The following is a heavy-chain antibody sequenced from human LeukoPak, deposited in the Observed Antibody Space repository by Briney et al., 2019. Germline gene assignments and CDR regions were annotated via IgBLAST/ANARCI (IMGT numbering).Heavy chain of an antibody. CDR1: GSTFSSYE. J-gene: IGHJ4*02. D-gene: IGHD2-2*01. V-gene: IGHV3-48*03. Sequence: GGSLRLSCAASGSTFSSYEMNWVRQAPGKGLEWISYISSSGSTIQSADSVKGRFTISRDNAKNSLYLQMNSLRAEDTALYYCARKYCSTTSCLFDYWGQGTLVTVSS. CDR3: ARKYCSTTSCLFDY. CDR2: ISSSGSTI.